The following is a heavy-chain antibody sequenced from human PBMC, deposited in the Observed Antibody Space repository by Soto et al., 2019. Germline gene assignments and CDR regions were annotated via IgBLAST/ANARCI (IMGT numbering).Heavy chain of an antibody. J-gene: IGHJ4*02. CDR2: ISAYNGNT. Sequence: QVQLVQSGAEVKKPGASVKVSCKASGYTFTSYGISWVRQAPGQGLEWMGWISAYNGNTNYAQKLQGRVTMTTDTSTSSAYMELRSLRSDDTAVYYCGRYRPVYIWNTYYFDYWGQGTLVTVSS. D-gene: IGHD1-1*01. CDR1: GYTFTSYG. V-gene: IGHV1-18*01. CDR3: GRYRPVYIWNTYYFDY.